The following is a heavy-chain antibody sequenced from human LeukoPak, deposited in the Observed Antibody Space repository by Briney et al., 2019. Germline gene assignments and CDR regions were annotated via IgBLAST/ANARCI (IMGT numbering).Heavy chain of an antibody. CDR2: ISYDGSNK. CDR1: GFTFSSYG. J-gene: IGHJ4*02. Sequence: GRSLRLSCAASGFTFSSYGMHWVRQAPGKGLEWVAVISYDGSNKYYADSVKGRFTISRDNAKNSLDLQMNSLRAEDTAVYFCARVSRGKWELLGAHDYWGQGTLVTVSS. V-gene: IGHV3-30*03. CDR3: ARVSRGKWELLGAHDY. D-gene: IGHD1-26*01.